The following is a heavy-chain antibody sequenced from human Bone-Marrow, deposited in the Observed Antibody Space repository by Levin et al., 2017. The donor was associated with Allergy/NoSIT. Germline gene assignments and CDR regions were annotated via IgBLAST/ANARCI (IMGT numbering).Heavy chain of an antibody. CDR3: TADRDITTDDALDV. CDR1: EFTFSHAW. V-gene: IGHV3-15*01. CDR2: IKRESEGGTT. J-gene: IGHJ6*02. D-gene: IGHD4-11*01. Sequence: GGSLRLSCAASEFTFSHAWMNWVRQAPGKGLEWVGRIKRESEGGTTDYAAPVKGRFTISRDPSKNTLHLQMNSLKTEDTAVYYCTADRDITTDDALDVWGQGATVTVSS.